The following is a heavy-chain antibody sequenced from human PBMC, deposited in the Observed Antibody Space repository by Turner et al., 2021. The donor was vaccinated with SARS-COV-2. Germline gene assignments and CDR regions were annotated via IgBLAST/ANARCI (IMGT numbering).Heavy chain of an antibody. CDR2: SHSSGTA. CDR1: GDSISSSPYY. Sequence: QLQLQESGTGLVKPAETLSSTCTFAGDSISSSPYYWGWIRHPPGECLNVIGSSHSSGTAFYNPSPKSRFTISLDTSNNHFSLRLTSVTAADTAVYYCATTPNWVFTPYCGQGALVIVSS. V-gene: IGHV4-39*02. CDR3: ATTPNWVFTPY. D-gene: IGHD7-27*01. J-gene: IGHJ4*02.